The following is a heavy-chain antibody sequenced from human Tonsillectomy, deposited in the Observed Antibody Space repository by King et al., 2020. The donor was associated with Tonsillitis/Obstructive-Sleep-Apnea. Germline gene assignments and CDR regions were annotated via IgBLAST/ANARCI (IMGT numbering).Heavy chain of an antibody. V-gene: IGHV1-18*01. CDR2: ISGYNDNP. CDR3: ARHQYYDFFFDP. Sequence: VQLVESGAEVKEPGASVKVSCKASGYTFPTYGISWVRQAPGQGLEWRGWISGYNDNPNYAQKFQGRDTMTTDTSTSTAYMEMRSLRSDDTSVYYCARHQYYDFFFDPWGQGTLVNVSS. CDR1: GYTFPTYG. D-gene: IGHD3-3*01. J-gene: IGHJ5*02.